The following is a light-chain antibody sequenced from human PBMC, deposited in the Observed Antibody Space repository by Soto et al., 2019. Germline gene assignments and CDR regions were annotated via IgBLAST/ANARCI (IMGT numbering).Light chain of an antibody. CDR3: MQSMRVPFT. CDR1: QSLLHADGKTY. J-gene: IGKJ2*01. CDR2: EVS. Sequence: EIVMTQTPLSVSVIPGQPASISCKSSQSLLHADGKTYLYWFVRKPGQPPQLLFYEVSNRFSGGPDRFSCSGSGTDFTLTISRVEAEDLGLYYCMQSMRVPFTFGQGTKLEI. V-gene: IGKV2D-29*01.